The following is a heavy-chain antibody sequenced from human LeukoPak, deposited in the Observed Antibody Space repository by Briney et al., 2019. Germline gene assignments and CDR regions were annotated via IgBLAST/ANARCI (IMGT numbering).Heavy chain of an antibody. CDR3: GRDIATAVDY. Sequence: GGSLRLSCAASGFTFSSYWMHWVRQAPGKGLVWVSRIDTDGTNTHYADSVKGRFSISRDNAKNTLYLQMNSLRAEDTAIYYCGRDIATAVDYWGLGTLVTVSS. CDR2: IDTDGTNT. D-gene: IGHD6-13*01. J-gene: IGHJ4*02. V-gene: IGHV3-74*01. CDR1: GFTFSSYW.